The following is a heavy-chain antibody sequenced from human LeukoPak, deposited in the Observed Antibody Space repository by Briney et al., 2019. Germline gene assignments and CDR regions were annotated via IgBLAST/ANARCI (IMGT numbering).Heavy chain of an antibody. Sequence: SVKVSCKASGGTFSSYAISWVRQAPGQGLEWMGRIIPIFGTANYAQKFQGRVTMTRNTSISTAYMELSSLRSEDTAVYYCAIPYGDPTDAFDIWGQGTMVTVSS. D-gene: IGHD4-17*01. CDR2: IIPIFGTA. J-gene: IGHJ3*02. V-gene: IGHV1-69*05. CDR1: GGTFSSYA. CDR3: AIPYGDPTDAFDI.